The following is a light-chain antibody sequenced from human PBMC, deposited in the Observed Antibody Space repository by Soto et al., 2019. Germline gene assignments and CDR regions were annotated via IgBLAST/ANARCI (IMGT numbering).Light chain of an antibody. CDR3: QSYNSAPLWT. CDR2: GAS. J-gene: IGKJ1*01. CDR1: QGIGNF. Sequence: DIEMTQSPSSLSASVGDRVTITCRARQGIGNFLAWYQQKPGKVPTLLIYGASTLQSGVPSRFSGSGFGTDFTLTISSLQPEDVATYYCQSYNSAPLWTFSQGTKVEI. V-gene: IGKV1-27*01.